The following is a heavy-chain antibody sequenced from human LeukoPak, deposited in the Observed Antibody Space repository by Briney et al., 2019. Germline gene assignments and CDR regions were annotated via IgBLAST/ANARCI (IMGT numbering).Heavy chain of an antibody. CDR2: ISGSGGST. CDR1: GFTFSSYA. D-gene: IGHD1-1*01. V-gene: IGHV3-23*01. J-gene: IGHJ3*02. CDR3: ARGSYIDDAFDI. Sequence: GGSLRLSCAASGFTFSSYAMSWVRQAPGKGLEWVSAISGSGGSTYYADSVKGRFTISRDNSKNTLYLQMNSLRAEDTAVYYCARGSYIDDAFDIWGQGTMVTVSS.